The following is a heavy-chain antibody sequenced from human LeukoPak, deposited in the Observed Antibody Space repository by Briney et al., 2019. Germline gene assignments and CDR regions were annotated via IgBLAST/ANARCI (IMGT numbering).Heavy chain of an antibody. Sequence: ASVKVSCKASGGTFSSYAISWVRQAPGQGLEWMGGIIPIFGTANYAQKFQGRVTITADESTSTAYMELSSLRSEDTAVYYCARYRYYYDSSGYRDAFDIWGQGIMVTVSS. D-gene: IGHD3-22*01. V-gene: IGHV1-69*13. CDR3: ARYRYYYDSSGYRDAFDI. CDR2: IIPIFGTA. CDR1: GGTFSSYA. J-gene: IGHJ3*02.